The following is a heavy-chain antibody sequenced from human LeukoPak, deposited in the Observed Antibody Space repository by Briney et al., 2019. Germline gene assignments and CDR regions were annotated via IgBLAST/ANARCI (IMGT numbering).Heavy chain of an antibody. J-gene: IGHJ3*02. D-gene: IGHD3-16*01. CDR3: AREYLWAIDI. CDR2: ISGISTTI. V-gene: IGHV3-48*02. Sequence: GGSLRLSCAASGFTFSTYSMNWVRQAPGKGLEWLSYISGISTTIYYADSVEGRFTISRDNAKNSLYLQMNSLRDDDTAVYYCAREYLWAIDIWGQGTMVTVSS. CDR1: GFTFSTYS.